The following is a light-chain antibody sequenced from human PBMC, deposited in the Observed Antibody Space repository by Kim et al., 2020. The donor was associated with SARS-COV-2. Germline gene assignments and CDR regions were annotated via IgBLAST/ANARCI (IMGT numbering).Light chain of an antibody. CDR2: DAS. CDR3: QQYHTSPLT. J-gene: IGKJ4*01. CDR1: QSVSSSY. V-gene: IGKV3D-20*01. Sequence: EIVLTQSPATLSLSPGERATLSCGASQSVSSSYLAWYQQKPGLAPRLLIYDASSRATGIPDRFSGSGSGTDFTLTIRRLEPEDFAVYYCQQYHTSPLTFGGGTKVDIK.